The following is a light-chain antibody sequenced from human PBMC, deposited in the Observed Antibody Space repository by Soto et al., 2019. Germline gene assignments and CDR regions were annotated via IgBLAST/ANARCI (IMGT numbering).Light chain of an antibody. CDR3: QQYNSYWT. J-gene: IGKJ1*01. Sequence: DXQMTXXXSTLSASVGDRVTITCRASQSISTWLAWYQQKPGKAPKLLIYKASSLESGVPSRFSGSGSGTEFTLTISSLQPDDFATYYCQQYNSYWTFGQGTKVEIK. CDR1: QSISTW. V-gene: IGKV1-5*03. CDR2: KAS.